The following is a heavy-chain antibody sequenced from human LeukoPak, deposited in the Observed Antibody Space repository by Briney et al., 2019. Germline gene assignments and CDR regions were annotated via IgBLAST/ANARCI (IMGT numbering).Heavy chain of an antibody. CDR2: ISGSGTNT. J-gene: IGHJ4*02. CDR1: GFTFSSYG. Sequence: GGTLRLSCAASGFTFSSYGMSWVRQAPGKGLEWVSVISGSGTNTYYADSVKGRFTISRDNSKNTLYLQMNSLRAEDTAVYYCAKGDGITMIVVVPHDYFDYWGQGTLVTVSS. V-gene: IGHV3-23*01. D-gene: IGHD3-22*01. CDR3: AKGDGITMIVVVPHDYFDY.